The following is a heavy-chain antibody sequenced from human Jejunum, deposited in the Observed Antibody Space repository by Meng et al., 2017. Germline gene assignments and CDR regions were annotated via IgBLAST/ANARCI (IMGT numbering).Heavy chain of an antibody. J-gene: IGHJ4*02. CDR2: FFHGEDT. Sequence: GSLRPSCSVSGGSMSSYFWSWIRQPPGKGLEWVGYFFHGEDTNYNPSIKSRLTISVDKSKNEFSLKLTSVTVEDTAVYYCAMSTSASCYECYNYWGQG. CDR3: AMSTSASCYECYNY. D-gene: IGHD2-2*01. CDR1: GGSMSSYF. V-gene: IGHV4-59*01.